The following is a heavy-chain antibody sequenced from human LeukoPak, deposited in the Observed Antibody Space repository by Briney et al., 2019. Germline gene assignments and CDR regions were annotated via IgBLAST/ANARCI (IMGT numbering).Heavy chain of an antibody. CDR2: IYYSGST. J-gene: IGHJ3*02. Sequence: SETLSLTCTVSGGSISSYYWSWIRQPPGKGLEWVGYIYYSGSTNYNPSLKSRVTISVDTSKNQFSLKLSSVTAADTAVYYCARGCDYDILTGYSHDAFDIWGQGTTVTVSS. CDR3: ARGCDYDILTGYSHDAFDI. V-gene: IGHV4-59*01. D-gene: IGHD3-9*01. CDR1: GGSISSYY.